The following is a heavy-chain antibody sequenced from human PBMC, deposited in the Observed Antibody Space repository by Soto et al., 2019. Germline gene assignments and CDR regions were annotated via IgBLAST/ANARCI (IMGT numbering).Heavy chain of an antibody. CDR1: GYTFTSYY. Sequence: ASVNVSSNASGYTFTSYYMHWVRQAPVQGLEWMGIINPSGGSTSYAQNFHGIVTMTRDTSTSNFYMELRSLRSEDTAVYYCSRAYSDILTGYPIENLLDYWGEGTLVTLSS. CDR2: INPSGGST. V-gene: IGHV1-46*03. CDR3: SRAYSDILTGYPIENLLDY. D-gene: IGHD3-9*01. J-gene: IGHJ4*02.